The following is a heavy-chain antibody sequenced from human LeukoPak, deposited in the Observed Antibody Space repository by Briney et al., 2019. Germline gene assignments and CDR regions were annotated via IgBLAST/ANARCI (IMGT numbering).Heavy chain of an antibody. CDR3: VKGEWTFDY. D-gene: IGHD2-8*01. V-gene: IGHV3-23*01. Sequence: PGGSLRLSCAASGFTFTSYAMSWVRQAPGKGLQWVSSISGSGGSTYYADSVKGRFTTSRDNSKNTLYLQMNSLRAEDTAVYYCVKGEWTFDYWGQGTLVTVSS. CDR2: ISGSGGST. J-gene: IGHJ4*02. CDR1: GFTFTSYA.